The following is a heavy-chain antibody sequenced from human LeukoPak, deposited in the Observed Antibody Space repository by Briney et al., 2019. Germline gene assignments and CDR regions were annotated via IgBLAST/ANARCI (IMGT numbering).Heavy chain of an antibody. J-gene: IGHJ4*02. V-gene: IGHV3-23*01. CDR1: GFTFSTYA. CDR2: ISGGFDNT. D-gene: IGHD6-19*01. Sequence: GGSLRLSCAASGFTFSTYAMGWVRQAPGKGLEWVSTISGGFDNTYYADSVKGRFTISRDNSKNTLYLQMNSVRAEDTAVYYCAKAVAGLFDYWGQGTLVTVSS. CDR3: AKAVAGLFDY.